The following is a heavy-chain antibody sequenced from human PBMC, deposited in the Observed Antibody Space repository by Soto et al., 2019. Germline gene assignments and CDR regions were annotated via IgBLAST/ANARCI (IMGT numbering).Heavy chain of an antibody. Sequence: GGSLRLSCAASGFTFSSYAMSWVRQAPGKGLEWVSAISGSGGSTYYADSVKGRFTISRDNSKNTLYLQMNSLRAEDTAVYYCAKDRPGIAEVLCHFDYWGQGTLVTVSS. D-gene: IGHD6-13*01. CDR1: GFTFSSYA. J-gene: IGHJ4*02. V-gene: IGHV3-23*01. CDR3: AKDRPGIAEVLCHFDY. CDR2: ISGSGGST.